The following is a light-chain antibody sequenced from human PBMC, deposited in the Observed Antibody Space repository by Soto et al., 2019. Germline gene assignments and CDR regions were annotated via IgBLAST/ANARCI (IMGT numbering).Light chain of an antibody. V-gene: IGKV3-20*01. CDR3: QQYGSSFTWT. J-gene: IGKJ1*01. CDR2: GAS. CDR1: QSVSSSY. Sequence: VLTQSPGTLSLSPGERATLSCRGSQSVSSSYLAWYQQKPGQAPRLLIYGASSRATGIPDRFSSSGSGTDFALTISRLEPEDFAVYYCQQYGSSFTWTFVQVTKVDI.